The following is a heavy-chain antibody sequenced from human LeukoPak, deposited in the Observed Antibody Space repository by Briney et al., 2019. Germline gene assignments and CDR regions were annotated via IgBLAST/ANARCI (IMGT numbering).Heavy chain of an antibody. D-gene: IGHD3-22*01. CDR1: GFTFDDYA. CDR2: ISWDGGST. J-gene: IGHJ6*03. V-gene: IGHV3-43D*03. CDR3: AKDAGRFDSSGYSYYYMDV. Sequence: GGSLRLSCAASGFTFDDYAMHWVRQDPGKGLEWVSLISWDGGSTYYADSVKGRFTISRDNSKNSLYLQMNSLRAEDTALYYCAKDAGRFDSSGYSYYYMDVWGKGTTVTVSS.